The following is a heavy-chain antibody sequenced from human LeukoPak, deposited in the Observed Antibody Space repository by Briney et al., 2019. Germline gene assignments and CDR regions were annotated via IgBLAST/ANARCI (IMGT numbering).Heavy chain of an antibody. V-gene: IGHV3-30-3*01. D-gene: IGHD5-18*01. CDR3: ARAWIQLWSWGYFDL. CDR1: GFTFSDYT. J-gene: IGHJ2*01. CDR2: KSYDGSTE. Sequence: PGGSLTLSCAASGFTFSDYTMHWVRQAPGKGLEWVAVKSYDGSTEYYADSVRGRFTISRDNSKNTLYLQMSSLRTEDTAVYYCARAWIQLWSWGYFDLWGRGTLVTVSS.